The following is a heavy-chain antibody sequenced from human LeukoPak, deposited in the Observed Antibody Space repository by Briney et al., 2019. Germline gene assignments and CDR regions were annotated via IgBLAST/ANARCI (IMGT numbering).Heavy chain of an antibody. Sequence: PGGSLRLSCAASGFTFSSQAMSWVRQAPGKGLEWVSAISTSGGSTYYADSVKGRFTISRDNSKNTLYLQMNSLRAEDTAVYYCAKEPYSGSQLLDYWGQGTLVTVSS. V-gene: IGHV3-23*01. CDR3: AKEPYSGSQLLDY. CDR2: ISTSGGST. D-gene: IGHD1-26*01. J-gene: IGHJ4*02. CDR1: GFTFSSQA.